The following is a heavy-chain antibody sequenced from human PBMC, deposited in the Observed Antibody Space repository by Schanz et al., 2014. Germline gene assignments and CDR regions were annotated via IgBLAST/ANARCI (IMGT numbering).Heavy chain of an antibody. Sequence: EGQLLESGGGVVQPGRSLRLSCEASEFTFSSYKMNWVRQAPGKGLEWVSCTNGDGTNAKYADSVKGRFTISRDNAKKTLSLQMISLRAEDTAIYFCTRSYYDFSWGSYRFRAFDIWGQGTTVIVSS. CDR2: TNGDGTNA. CDR3: TRSYYDFSWGSYRFRAFDI. V-gene: IGHV3-74*02. CDR1: EFTFSSYK. D-gene: IGHD3-16*02. J-gene: IGHJ3*02.